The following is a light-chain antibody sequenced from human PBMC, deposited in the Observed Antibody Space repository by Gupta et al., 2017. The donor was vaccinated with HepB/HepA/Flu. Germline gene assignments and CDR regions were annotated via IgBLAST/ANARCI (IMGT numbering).Light chain of an antibody. J-gene: IGLJ2*01. Sequence: QSVLTQPPSASGTPGQRVTISCSGSSSNIGSNTVNWYRQLPGTAPKLLIYNNNQRPSGVPDRFSGSKSGTSASLAISGLQSEDEADYYCATWDASPCSVVFGGGTKLTVL. V-gene: IGLV1-44*01. CDR2: NNN. CDR1: SSNIGSNT. CDR3: ATWDASPCSVV.